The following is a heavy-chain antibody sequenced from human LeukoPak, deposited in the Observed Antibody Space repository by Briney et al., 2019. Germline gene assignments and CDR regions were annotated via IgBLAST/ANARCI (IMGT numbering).Heavy chain of an antibody. D-gene: IGHD2-2*01. V-gene: IGHV3-64D*06. Sequence: PGGSLRLSCSASGFTFSSYAMHWVRQAPGKGLEYVSAISSNGGSTYYADSVKGRFTISRDNSKNTLYLQMSSLRAEGTAVYYCVKGGIYCSSTSCYAGTAEYFQHWGQGTLVTVSS. CDR3: VKGGIYCSSTSCYAGTAEYFQH. J-gene: IGHJ1*01. CDR2: ISSNGGST. CDR1: GFTFSSYA.